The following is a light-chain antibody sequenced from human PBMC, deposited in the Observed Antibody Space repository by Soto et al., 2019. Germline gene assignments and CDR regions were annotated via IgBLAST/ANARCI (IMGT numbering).Light chain of an antibody. V-gene: IGKV4-1*01. CDR3: QQYYSAPLT. CDR1: QSLLYSSSNKNY. CDR2: WAS. Sequence: DIVMTQSPDSLAVSLGERVTINCKSSQSLLYSSSNKNYLGWYQQKPGQSPKLLIYWASTRETGVPDRFRGSGSGTDFTLTISSLQAEDVAVYYCQQYYSAPLTFGGGTKVEIK. J-gene: IGKJ4*01.